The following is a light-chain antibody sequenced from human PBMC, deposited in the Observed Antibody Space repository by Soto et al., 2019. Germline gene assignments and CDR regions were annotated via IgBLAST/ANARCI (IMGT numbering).Light chain of an antibody. V-gene: IGKV1-5*03. J-gene: IGKJ3*01. CDR2: EAS. Sequence: DIQMTQSPSTLSASVGDRVTITCRASQSIRNWLAWYQQKPGKAPKVLIYEASRLQSGVPSRFSGSGSVTDFTLTINSLQPDDSATYYCQQYHNFPTFGPGTRVEIK. CDR3: QQYHNFPT. CDR1: QSIRNW.